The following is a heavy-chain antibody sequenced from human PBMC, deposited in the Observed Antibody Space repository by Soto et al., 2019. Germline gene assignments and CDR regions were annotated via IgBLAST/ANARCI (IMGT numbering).Heavy chain of an antibody. V-gene: IGHV4-59*01. CDR1: GGSISTYS. CDR3: AREGLQGWFDP. J-gene: IGHJ5*02. CDR2: GYYTGST. Sequence: QLQLQESGPGLVKPSETLSLTCTVSGGSISTYSWNWIRQPPGKGLEWIGYGYYTGSTSYNLSLRSRVTISVDTSKNQFSLKLRSVTAADTAVYYCAREGLQGWFDPWGQGTLVTVSS.